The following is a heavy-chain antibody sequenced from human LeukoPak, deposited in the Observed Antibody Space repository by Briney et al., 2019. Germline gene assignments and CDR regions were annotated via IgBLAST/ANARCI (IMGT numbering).Heavy chain of an antibody. CDR1: GFTFSSYF. CDR2: ISGSDNTI. V-gene: IGHV3-48*02. Sequence: GGSLRLSCAASGFTFSSYFMIWVRQAPGKGLEWVSYISGSDNTIHYADSVKGRLTISRDNAKNSLHLQMNSLRDEDTAVYYCARDLALDSSGFFVGFDPWGQGTLVTVSS. J-gene: IGHJ5*02. CDR3: ARDLALDSSGFFVGFDP. D-gene: IGHD3-22*01.